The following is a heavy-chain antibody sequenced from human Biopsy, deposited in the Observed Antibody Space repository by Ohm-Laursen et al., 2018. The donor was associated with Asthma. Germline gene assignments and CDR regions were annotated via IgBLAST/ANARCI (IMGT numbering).Heavy chain of an antibody. Sequence: SLRLSCTASGFTFSSYAMSWVRQAPGKGLEWVSVIYSGGTSHTADSVRGRFTISRDFSKNTLHLQMHSLRVEDTAVYYCAREDSSGWSHYYFDYWGQGTLVTVSS. J-gene: IGHJ4*02. CDR3: AREDSSGWSHYYFDY. V-gene: IGHV3-23*03. D-gene: IGHD6-19*01. CDR2: IYSGGTS. CDR1: GFTFSSYA.